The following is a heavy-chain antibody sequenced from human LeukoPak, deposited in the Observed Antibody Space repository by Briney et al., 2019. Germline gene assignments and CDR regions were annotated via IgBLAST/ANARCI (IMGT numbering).Heavy chain of an antibody. CDR3: ARHEVRGLYFDY. CDR1: GGSISSYY. Sequence: SETLSLTCTVSGGSISSYYWSWIRQPPGRGLEWIGYIYYSGSTNYNASLKSRVTISVDTSKKQFSLKLPSVTAADTAVYYCARHEVRGLYFDYWGQGTLVTVSS. CDR2: IYYSGST. D-gene: IGHD2-2*01. J-gene: IGHJ4*02. V-gene: IGHV4-59*08.